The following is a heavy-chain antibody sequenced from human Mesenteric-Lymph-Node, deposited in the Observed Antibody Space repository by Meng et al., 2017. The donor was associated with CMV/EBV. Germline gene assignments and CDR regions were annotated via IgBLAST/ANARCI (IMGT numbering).Heavy chain of an antibody. V-gene: IGHV3-9*01. D-gene: IGHD3-16*01. CDR1: GFTFDDYA. CDR3: AKVEDYVWGTSEGYFDY. Sequence: GGSLRLSCAASGFTFDDYAMHWVRQAPGKGLEWVSGISWNSGSIGYADSVKGRFTISRDNAKNSLYLQMNSLRAEDTALYYCAKVEDYVWGTSEGYFDYWGQGTLVTVSS. CDR2: ISWNSGSI. J-gene: IGHJ4*02.